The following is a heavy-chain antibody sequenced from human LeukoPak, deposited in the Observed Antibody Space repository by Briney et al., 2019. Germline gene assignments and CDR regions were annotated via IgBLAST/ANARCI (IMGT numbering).Heavy chain of an antibody. CDR3: ARVAYYYDSGGYYSQYYFDY. D-gene: IGHD3-22*01. V-gene: IGHV3-13*01. CDR2: IGTAGDT. Sequence: GGSLRLSCAASGFTFSSYDMHWVRQATGKGLEWVSAIGTAGDTYYPGSVKGRFTISRENAKNSLYLQMNSLRAGDTAVYYCARVAYYYDSGGYYSQYYFDYWGQGTLVTVSS. CDR1: GFTFSSYD. J-gene: IGHJ4*02.